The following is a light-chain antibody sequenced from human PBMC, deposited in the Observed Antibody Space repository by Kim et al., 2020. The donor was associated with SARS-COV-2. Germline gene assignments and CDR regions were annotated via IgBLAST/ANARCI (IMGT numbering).Light chain of an antibody. V-gene: IGLV1-44*01. CDR2: SNN. Sequence: QSVLTQPPSASGTPGQRFTISCSGTSSNIGSNTVNWYQQLPGTAPKLLISSNNQRPSGVPDRFSGSKSGTSASLAISGLQSEDEADYYCAPWDDSLNGYVFGTGTKVTVL. CDR1: SSNIGSNT. J-gene: IGLJ1*01. CDR3: APWDDSLNGYV.